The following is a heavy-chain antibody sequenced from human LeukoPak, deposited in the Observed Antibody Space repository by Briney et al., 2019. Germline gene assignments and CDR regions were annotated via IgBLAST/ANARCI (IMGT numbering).Heavy chain of an antibody. Sequence: GESLKIPCKGSGYSFTSYWIGWVRQMPGKGLEWMGIIYPGDSDTRYSPSFQGQVTISADKSISTAYLQWSSLKASDTAMYYCARHVALSSSFLYNWFDPWGQGTLVTVSS. D-gene: IGHD6-13*01. V-gene: IGHV5-51*01. CDR3: ARHVALSSSFLYNWFDP. CDR1: GYSFTSYW. CDR2: IYPGDSDT. J-gene: IGHJ5*02.